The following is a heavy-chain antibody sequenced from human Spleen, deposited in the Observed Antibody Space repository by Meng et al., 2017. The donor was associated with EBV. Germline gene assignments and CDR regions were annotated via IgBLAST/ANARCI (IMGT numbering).Heavy chain of an antibody. V-gene: IGHV3-74*01. Sequence: EVQLVESGGAVVQPGGSLRLSCVGSGYTFSQYWMHWVRQAPGMGLEWVSRLNEDGATTTYADSVRGRFTISRDNSKNTVYLQMNSLRAEDTAVYYCARDSYGTYWGQGTLVTVSS. CDR3: ARDSYGTY. CDR1: GYTFSQYW. CDR2: LNEDGATT. D-gene: IGHD5-18*01. J-gene: IGHJ4*02.